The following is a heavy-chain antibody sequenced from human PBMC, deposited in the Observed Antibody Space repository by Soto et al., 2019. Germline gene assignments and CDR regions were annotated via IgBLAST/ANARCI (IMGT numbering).Heavy chain of an antibody. Sequence: ASVKVSCKASGFTFTSSAVQWVRQARGQRLEWIGWIVVGSGSTNYAQKFQERVTIARDMSTSTAYMELSSLRSEDTAVYYCAADDGSGSYSFYYYGMDVWGQGTTVTV. CDR3: AADDGSGSYSFYYYGMDV. CDR1: GFTFTSSA. D-gene: IGHD3-10*01. J-gene: IGHJ6*02. V-gene: IGHV1-58*01. CDR2: IVVGSGST.